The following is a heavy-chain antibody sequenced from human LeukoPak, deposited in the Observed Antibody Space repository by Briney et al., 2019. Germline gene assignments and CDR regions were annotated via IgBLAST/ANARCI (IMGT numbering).Heavy chain of an antibody. D-gene: IGHD1-14*01. CDR1: RFTFSGAA. J-gene: IGHJ4*02. CDR3: TIQMEPTADIGG. V-gene: IGHV3-73*01. CDR2: IRSKHNNYAS. Sequence: GGSLRLSCAASRFTFSGAAIHWVRQASGKGLEWVGRIRSKHNNYASAYAASVKGRFTISRDDLKNTAYLQMNSLKTEDTAVYYCTIQMEPTADIGGWGQGTLVTVSS.